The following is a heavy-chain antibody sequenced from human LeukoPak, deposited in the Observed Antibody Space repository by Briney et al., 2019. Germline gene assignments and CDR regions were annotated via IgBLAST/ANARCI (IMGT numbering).Heavy chain of an antibody. CDR3: ARGFNYYYYYMDV. Sequence: SSETLSLTCTVSGDSISSSSYYWRWIRQPAGTGLEWIGRIYTSGSTNYNPSLKSRVTISVDTSKNQFSLKLSSVTAADTAVYYCARGFNYYYYYMDVWGRGTTVTISS. CDR1: GDSISSSSYY. CDR2: IYTSGST. D-gene: IGHD3-10*01. J-gene: IGHJ6*03. V-gene: IGHV4-61*02.